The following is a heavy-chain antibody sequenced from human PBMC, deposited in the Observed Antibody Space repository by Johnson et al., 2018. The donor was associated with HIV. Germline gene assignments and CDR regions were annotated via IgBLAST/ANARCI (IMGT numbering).Heavy chain of an antibody. CDR3: ATVRGAARACDACDI. V-gene: IGHV3-33*01. D-gene: IGHD6-6*01. CDR2: IWYDGSNK. CDR1: GFTFSSYG. Sequence: VQLVESGGGVVQPGRSLRLSCAASGFTFSSYGMHWVRQAPGKGLEWVAVIWYDGSNKYYADSVKGRFTISRDNSKTTLYLQLNSLRAEGTAVYYCATVRGAARACDACDIWGQGTMVTVSS. J-gene: IGHJ3*02.